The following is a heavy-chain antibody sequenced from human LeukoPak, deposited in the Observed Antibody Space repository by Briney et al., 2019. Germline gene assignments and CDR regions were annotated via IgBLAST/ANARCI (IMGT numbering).Heavy chain of an antibody. Sequence: GGSLRLSCAASGFTFSSYAMSWVRQAPGKGLEWVSAISGSGGSTYYADSVKGRFTISRDNSKNTLYLQMNSRRAEDTAVYYCAKDLEEVGATLGTLRDGDYWGQGTLVTVSS. CDR1: GFTFSSYA. V-gene: IGHV3-23*01. J-gene: IGHJ4*02. D-gene: IGHD1-26*01. CDR2: ISGSGGST. CDR3: AKDLEEVGATLGTLRDGDY.